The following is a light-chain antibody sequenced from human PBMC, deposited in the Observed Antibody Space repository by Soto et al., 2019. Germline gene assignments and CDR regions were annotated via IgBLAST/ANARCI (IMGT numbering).Light chain of an antibody. J-gene: IGKJ5*01. Sequence: EIVMTQSPATLSLSPLERSTLSFISSQSVNSNYLAWYQQKPGQAPRLLIYGISKRATDIPDRFSGSGSGTEFTLTISSLQPEDFATYYCQQHGQWPITFGQGTRLEIK. CDR2: GIS. CDR3: QQHGQWPIT. V-gene: IGKV3D-15*01. CDR1: QSVNSN.